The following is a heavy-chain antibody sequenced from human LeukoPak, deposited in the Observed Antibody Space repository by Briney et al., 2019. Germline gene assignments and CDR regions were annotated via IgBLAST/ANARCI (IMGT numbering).Heavy chain of an antibody. CDR3: AKDRGPPNRLVTTKGYFDF. D-gene: IGHD3-9*01. J-gene: IGHJ4*02. V-gene: IGHV1-18*01. Sequence: ASVKVSCTASGYTFTTYGINWVRQAPGQGLEWMGWISSYNGNTDYAQKLQGRVTMTTDTSTSTAYMELRSLRSDDTAVYYCAKDRGPPNRLVTTKGYFDFWGQGTLVTVSS. CDR2: ISSYNGNT. CDR1: GYTFTTYG.